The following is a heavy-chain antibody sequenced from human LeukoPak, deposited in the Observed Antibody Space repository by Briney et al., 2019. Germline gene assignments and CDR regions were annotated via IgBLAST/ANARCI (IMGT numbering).Heavy chain of an antibody. V-gene: IGHV4-31*03. Sequence: SETLSLTCTVSGGSISSGGNYWTWIRQNPGKGLEWIGYINYSGNTYYNPSLKSRVTISVDTSKNQFSLKLSSVIAADTAVYYCARNELISSNYYYYGMDVWGQGTTVTVSS. CDR1: GGSISSGGNY. J-gene: IGHJ6*02. CDR2: INYSGNT. CDR3: ARNELISSNYYYYGMDV.